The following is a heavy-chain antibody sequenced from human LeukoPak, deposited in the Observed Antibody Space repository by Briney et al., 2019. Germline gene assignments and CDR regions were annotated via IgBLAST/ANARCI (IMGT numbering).Heavy chain of an antibody. CDR1: GFTFSSYS. Sequence: GGSLRLSXAASGFTFSSYSMNWVRQAPGKGLEWVSSISSSSSYIYYADSVKGRFTISRDNAKNSLYLQMNSLRAEDTAVYYCARVAAAGSFDYWGQGTLVTVSS. V-gene: IGHV3-21*01. CDR2: ISSSSSYI. D-gene: IGHD6-13*01. CDR3: ARVAAAGSFDY. J-gene: IGHJ4*02.